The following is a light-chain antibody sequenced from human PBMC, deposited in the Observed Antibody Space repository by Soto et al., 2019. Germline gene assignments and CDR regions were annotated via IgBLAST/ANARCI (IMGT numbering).Light chain of an antibody. CDR1: QSINNKY. J-gene: IGKJ1*01. CDR3: QLYSGSPWT. Sequence: EIVLTQSPGTLSLSPGERATLSCRASQSINNKYLAWYRQEPGQTPRLLIHGVSIRATGIPDRFSGSGSGTDFTLTISRLEPEDFAVYYCQLYSGSPWTFGQGTKVDIK. CDR2: GVS. V-gene: IGKV3-20*01.